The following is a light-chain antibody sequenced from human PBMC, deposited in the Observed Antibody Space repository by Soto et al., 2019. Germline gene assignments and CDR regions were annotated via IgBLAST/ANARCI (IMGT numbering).Light chain of an antibody. CDR3: SSYTSSSTYVV. V-gene: IGLV2-14*01. CDR1: SSDVGGYNY. CDR2: DGS. Sequence: QSVLTQPASLSGSPGQSITISCTRTSSDVGGYNYVSWYQQHPGKAPKLMIYDGSNRPSGVSNRFSGSKSGNTASLTISGLQAEDEADYSCSSYTSSSTYVVFGGGTKVTVL. J-gene: IGLJ2*01.